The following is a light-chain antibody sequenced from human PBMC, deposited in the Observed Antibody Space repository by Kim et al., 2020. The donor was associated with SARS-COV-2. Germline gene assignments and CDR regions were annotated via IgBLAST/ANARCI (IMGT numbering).Light chain of an antibody. CDR3: QQYNNWPPFT. V-gene: IGKV3-15*01. CDR1: QSVSTD. Sequence: EIVMSQSPATLSVSPGERATLSCRASQSVSTDLAWYQQKPGQAPSLLFYGASTRATGVPARFSGSGSGTEFTLTISSLQPEDFAIYFCQQYNNWPPFTFGQGTKLEI. CDR2: GAS. J-gene: IGKJ2*01.